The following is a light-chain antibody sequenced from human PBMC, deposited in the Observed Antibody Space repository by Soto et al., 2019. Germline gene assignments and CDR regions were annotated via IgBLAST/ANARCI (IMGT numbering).Light chain of an antibody. CDR1: QSVSASY. Sequence: EIVLTQSPGTLSLSPGESATLSCRASQSVSASYLAWYQQKPGQAPRLLIYGASSMATGFPDRFSAGGSGPDFTFTINRLEPEDFAVYYCQQFGSSPVTFGQGTKVEIK. V-gene: IGKV3-20*01. J-gene: IGKJ2*01. CDR2: GAS. CDR3: QQFGSSPVT.